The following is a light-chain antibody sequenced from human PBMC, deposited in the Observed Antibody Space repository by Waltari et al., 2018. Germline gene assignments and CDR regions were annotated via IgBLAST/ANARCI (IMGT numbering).Light chain of an antibody. CDR1: SGSLASNY. CDR2: EDY. V-gene: IGLV6-57*03. CDR3: QSYDGINWM. J-gene: IGLJ3*02. Sequence: NFMLTQPHSVSESPGKTVTISCTRRSGSLASNYVQWFQQRPGSAPTTVIYEDYQRPSGVPDRFSGSIDSSSNSASLTISGLKTEDEADYYCQSYDGINWMFGGGTKLTVL.